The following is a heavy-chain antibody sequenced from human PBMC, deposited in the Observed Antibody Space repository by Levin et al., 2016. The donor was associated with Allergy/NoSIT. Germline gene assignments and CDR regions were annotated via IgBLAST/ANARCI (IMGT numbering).Heavy chain of an antibody. CDR3: AKVGAGGGMDV. J-gene: IGHJ6*02. Sequence: GESLKISCAASGFTFRTYAMNWVRQAPGKGLEWVSGINITGGSTNYADSVKGRLTISRDRSKLYLQMNSLRAEDTAVYFCAKVGAGGGMDVWGRGTTVTVSS. V-gene: IGHV3-23*01. CDR2: INITGGST. D-gene: IGHD3-10*01. CDR1: GFTFRTYA.